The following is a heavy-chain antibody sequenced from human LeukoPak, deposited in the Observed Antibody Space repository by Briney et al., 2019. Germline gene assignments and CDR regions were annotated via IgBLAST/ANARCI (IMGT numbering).Heavy chain of an antibody. CDR2: INPNSGGT. J-gene: IGHJ5*02. V-gene: IGHV1-2*02. CDR3: ARGGIVVVPAASVNWFDP. CDR1: GYTFTGYY. D-gene: IGHD2-2*01. Sequence: ASVKVSCKASGYTFTGYYMHWVRQAPGQGLEWMGWINPNSGGTNYAQKFQGRVTMTRDTSISTAYMELSRLRSDDTAVYYCARGGIVVVPAASVNWFDPWGQGTLVTVSS.